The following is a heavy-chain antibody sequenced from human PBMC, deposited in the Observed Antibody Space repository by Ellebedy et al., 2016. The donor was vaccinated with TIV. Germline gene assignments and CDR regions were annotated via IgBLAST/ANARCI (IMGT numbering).Heavy chain of an antibody. CDR3: ARRGYGPGRYNWFDP. V-gene: IGHV4-34*01. CDR1: GESFTDYY. Sequence: SETLSLTXAVYGESFTDYYWTWIRQPPGKGLEWIGEINHGGSTNYNPSLKSRVTMSVDTSKNQFSLKVRSVTAADTAVYYCARRGYGPGRYNWFDPWGQGILVTVS. D-gene: IGHD3-10*01. CDR2: INHGGST. J-gene: IGHJ5*02.